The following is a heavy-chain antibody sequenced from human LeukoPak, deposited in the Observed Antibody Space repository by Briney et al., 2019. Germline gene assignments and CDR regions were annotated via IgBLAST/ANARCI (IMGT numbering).Heavy chain of an antibody. CDR1: RFNVNNYW. CDR2: INEDGRVT. D-gene: IGHD4-23*01. J-gene: IGHJ4*02. CDR3: VKDFGGNSDY. Sequence: PGGSLRLSCAASRFNVNNYWMHWVRQAPGKGLVWVSRINEDGRVTSYAGSVRGRFTISRDSVETTLHLQMNSLRAEDTAVYYCVKDFGGNSDYWGQGTLVTVSS. V-gene: IGHV3-74*01.